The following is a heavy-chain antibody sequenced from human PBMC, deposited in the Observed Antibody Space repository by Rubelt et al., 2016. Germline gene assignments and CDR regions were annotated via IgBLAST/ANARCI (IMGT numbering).Heavy chain of an antibody. V-gene: IGHV4-38-2*02. CDR2: LYHGGST. D-gene: IGHD4-17*01. CDR3: VRERATVTTLFDY. CDR1: GSSISSGYF. Sequence: QLQLQESGPGLVKPSETLSLTCSVSGSSISSGYFWGWIRQPPGKGLEGIGSLYHGGSTYYNPSLKSRVTITVDTSNNELSLQLTSVTAAETAVYYCVRERATVTTLFDYWGQGTLVTVSS. J-gene: IGHJ4*02.